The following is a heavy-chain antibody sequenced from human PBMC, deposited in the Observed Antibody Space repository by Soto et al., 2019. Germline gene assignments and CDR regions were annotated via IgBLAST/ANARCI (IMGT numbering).Heavy chain of an antibody. CDR1: GFTFEDYS. Sequence: LRLSCVASGFTFEDYSLHWVRQVPGKGLEWVAGISGNSGSSGYADSVRGRFTVSRDNAKNSLFLQMSSLSPEDTALYYCTKRRSARPGFDAFDLWGQGTMVTV. D-gene: IGHD3-10*01. J-gene: IGHJ3*01. V-gene: IGHV3-9*01. CDR2: ISGNSGSS. CDR3: TKRRSARPGFDAFDL.